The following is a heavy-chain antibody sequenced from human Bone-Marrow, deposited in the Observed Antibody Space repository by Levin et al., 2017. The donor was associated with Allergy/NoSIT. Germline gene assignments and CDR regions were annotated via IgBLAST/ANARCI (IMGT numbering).Heavy chain of an antibody. Sequence: ASVKVSCKASGYRISTYAMNWVRQAPGQGLEWMGWINTHTCNPSYAQGFTGRSVFSLHTSVNTAYLQISSLQADDTAVYYRARGGAYCNGVSCSYWYFDLWGRGTLVTVSS. CDR1: GYRISTYA. V-gene: IGHV7-4-1*02. CDR3: ARGGAYCNGVSCSYWYFDL. D-gene: IGHD2-15*01. J-gene: IGHJ2*01. CDR2: INTHTCNP.